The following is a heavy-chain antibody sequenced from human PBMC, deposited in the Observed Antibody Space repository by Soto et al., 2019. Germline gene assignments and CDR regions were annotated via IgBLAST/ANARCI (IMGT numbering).Heavy chain of an antibody. D-gene: IGHD2-21*02. CDR2: INPSGGHT. J-gene: IGHJ4*02. CDR1: GNTFTNYY. Sequence: QVQLMQSGAEVKKPGASVKVSCKASGNTFTNYYIHWVRQAPGQGLEWMGTINPSGGHTTYAQKFLGRVTMTRDTSTSTLYMELTSLRSEDTAVYYCARGGHVVVVTAAFDYWGQGTLGTVSS. V-gene: IGHV1-46*01. CDR3: ARGGHVVVVTAAFDY.